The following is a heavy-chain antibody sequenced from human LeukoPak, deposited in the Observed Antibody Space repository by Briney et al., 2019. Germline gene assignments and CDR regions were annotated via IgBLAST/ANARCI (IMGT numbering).Heavy chain of an antibody. J-gene: IGHJ4*02. CDR3: AKVRSAGWSLQEFDF. CDR1: GYSFSAFY. V-gene: IGHV1-2*02. CDR2: INPNNGGR. Sequence: ASVKVSCKASGYSFSAFYIHWVRQAPGQGLEWMGWINPNNGGRTYAQKFQGRVTMTRDTSINTVYMDLNRLKSDDTAVYYCAKVRSAGWSLQEFDFWGQGTLVTVSS. D-gene: IGHD2-15*01.